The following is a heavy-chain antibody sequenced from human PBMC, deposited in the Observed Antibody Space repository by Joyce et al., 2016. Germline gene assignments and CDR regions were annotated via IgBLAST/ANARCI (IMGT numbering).Heavy chain of an antibody. V-gene: IGHV3-33*01. D-gene: IGHD1-26*01. Sequence: QVQLVESGGGVVQPGRSLRLSCVTSGFTFSRHALHGVRQAPGKGLEWVAVIWFDGSNKHYADSVRGRFAISRDNSRNTLYLQMNSLRVEDTAVYFCVRSEVGTSLFYFDYWGQGTLVTVSP. CDR2: IWFDGSNK. CDR3: VRSEVGTSLFYFDY. CDR1: GFTFSRHA. J-gene: IGHJ4*02.